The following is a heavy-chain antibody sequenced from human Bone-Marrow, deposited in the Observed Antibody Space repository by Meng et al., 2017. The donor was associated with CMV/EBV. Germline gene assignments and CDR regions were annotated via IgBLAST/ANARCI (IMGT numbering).Heavy chain of an antibody. D-gene: IGHD2-2*01. Sequence: GGSLRLSCAASGFTFSSYAVHWVRQAPGKGLEWVAVLSHDGGNKYYADSVRGRFTISRDNAKNSLYLQMNSLRAEDTAVYYCARERRCSSTSCSPGFMDVWGQGNTVTVSS. CDR2: LSHDGGNK. V-gene: IGHV3-30*04. J-gene: IGHJ6*02. CDR1: GFTFSSYA. CDR3: ARERRCSSTSCSPGFMDV.